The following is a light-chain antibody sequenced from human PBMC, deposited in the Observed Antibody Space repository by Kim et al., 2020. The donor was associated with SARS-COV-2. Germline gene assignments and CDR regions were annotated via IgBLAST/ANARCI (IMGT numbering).Light chain of an antibody. CDR1: QSVNIY. V-gene: IGKV1-5*01. Sequence: DIQMTQSPSTLSASVGDRVTITCRASQSVNIYLAWYQHRPGKAPDLLIYDASILQSGVPSRFRGSGSGTDFTLTISGLQPDDFATYYCQEYKSTSLTFGQGTKVDIK. CDR3: QEYKSTSLT. J-gene: IGKJ1*01. CDR2: DAS.